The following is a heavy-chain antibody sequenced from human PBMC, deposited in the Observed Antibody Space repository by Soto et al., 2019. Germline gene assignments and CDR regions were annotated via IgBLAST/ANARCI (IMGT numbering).Heavy chain of an antibody. CDR2: MDPNSGAT. J-gene: IGHJ4*02. CDR1: GYNFTTYD. Sequence: QVQLVQSGAEVKKPGASVKVSCKASGYNFTTYDINWVRQAAGQGLEWMGWMDPNSGATGFAQKFQGRVTMTRNTSISTAYMELSSLRSEDTAVYYCARVLKRDTYGYSLGQGTLVTVSS. CDR3: ARVLKRDTYGYS. D-gene: IGHD5-18*01. V-gene: IGHV1-8*01.